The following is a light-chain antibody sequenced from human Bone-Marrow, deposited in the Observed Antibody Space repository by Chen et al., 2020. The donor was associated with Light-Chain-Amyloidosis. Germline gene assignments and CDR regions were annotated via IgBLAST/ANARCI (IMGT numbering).Light chain of an antibody. CDR3: SSYTITNPLV. J-gene: IGLJ1*01. CDR2: EVT. V-gene: IGLV2-14*01. CDR1: SSDVGGDNH. Sequence: QSALTQPASVSGSPGQSITISCTGTSSDVGGDNHVSWYQQHPDKAPKLMIYEVTNRPSWVPDRLASAKSDNTASLTISGLQTEDEADYFCSSYTITNPLVFGSGTRVTVL.